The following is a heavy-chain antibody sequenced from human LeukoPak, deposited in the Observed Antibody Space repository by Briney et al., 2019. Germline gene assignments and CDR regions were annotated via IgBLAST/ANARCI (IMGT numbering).Heavy chain of an antibody. J-gene: IGHJ4*02. Sequence: NSGGSLRLSCAASGFMFGSFSMNWIRQAPGKGLEWVSSISSSTSYIYYADSVKGRFTISKDNAKNSLYLQMNSLRAEDTAVYYCARAGGSTVSHSDYWGQGTLVTVSS. CDR1: GFMFGSFS. D-gene: IGHD4-17*01. CDR2: ISSSTSYI. V-gene: IGHV3-21*01. CDR3: ARAGGSTVSHSDY.